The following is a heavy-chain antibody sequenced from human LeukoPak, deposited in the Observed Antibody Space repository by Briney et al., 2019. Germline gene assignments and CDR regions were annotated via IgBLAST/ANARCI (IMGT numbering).Heavy chain of an antibody. CDR3: ARRIILAASGWGYGMDV. D-gene: IGHD6-13*01. Sequence: ASVKVSCKVSGYTLTELSMHWVRQAPGKGLEWMGGFDPEDGETIYAQKFQGRVTMTEDTSTDTAYMELSSLRAEDTAIYYCARRIILAASGWGYGMDVWGQGTTVTVSS. V-gene: IGHV1-24*01. CDR2: FDPEDGET. J-gene: IGHJ6*02. CDR1: GYTLTELS.